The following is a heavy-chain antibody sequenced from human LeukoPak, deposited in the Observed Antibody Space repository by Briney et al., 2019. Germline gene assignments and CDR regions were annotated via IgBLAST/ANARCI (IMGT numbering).Heavy chain of an antibody. CDR3: ARSLVDYGSGSYRSFDY. J-gene: IGHJ4*02. Sequence: SVKVSCKASGGTFSSYAISWVRQAPGQGLEWMGGMIPIFGTANYAQKFQGRVTITADESTSTAYMELSSLRSEDTAVYYCARSLVDYGSGSYRSFDYWGQGTLVTVSS. V-gene: IGHV1-69*01. CDR1: GGTFSSYA. D-gene: IGHD3-10*01. CDR2: MIPIFGTA.